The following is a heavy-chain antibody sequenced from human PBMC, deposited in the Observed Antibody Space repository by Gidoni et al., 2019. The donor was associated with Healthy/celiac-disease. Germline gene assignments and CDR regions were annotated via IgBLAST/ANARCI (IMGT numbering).Heavy chain of an antibody. D-gene: IGHD6-19*01. CDR1: GGSFSGYY. V-gene: IGHV4-34*01. J-gene: IGHJ4*02. CDR3: ARGGRSSGKDY. CDR2: INHSGST. Sequence: QVQLQQWGAGLLKPSETLSLTCPVYGGSFSGYYWSWIRQPPGKGLEWIGEINHSGSTNYNPSLKSRVTISVDTSKNQFSLKLSSVTAADTAVYYCARGGRSSGKDYWGQGTLVTVSS.